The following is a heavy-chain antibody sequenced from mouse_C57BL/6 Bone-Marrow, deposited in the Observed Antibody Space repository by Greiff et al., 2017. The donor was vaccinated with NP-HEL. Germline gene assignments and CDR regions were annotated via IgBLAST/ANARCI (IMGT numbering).Heavy chain of an antibody. Sequence: EVQLQQSGPELVKPGASVKIPCKASGYTFTDYNMDWVKQSHGKSLEWIGDINPNNGGTIYNQKFKGKATLTVDKSSNTAYMELRSLTSEDTAVYYCARAYYSPFAYWGQGTLVTVSA. CDR3: ARAYYSPFAY. V-gene: IGHV1-18*01. D-gene: IGHD2-12*01. CDR2: INPNNGGT. CDR1: GYTFTDYN. J-gene: IGHJ3*01.